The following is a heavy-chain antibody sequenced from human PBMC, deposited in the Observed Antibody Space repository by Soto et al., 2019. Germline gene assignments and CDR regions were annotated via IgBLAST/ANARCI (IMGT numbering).Heavy chain of an antibody. CDR3: ARGTPYLYCSSTSCYNSWFDP. CDR2: ISSSSSYI. Sequence: PGGSLRLSCAASGFTFSSYSMNWVRQAPGKGLVWVSSISSSSSYIYYADSVKGRFTISRDNAKNSLYLQMNSLRAEDTAVYYCARGTPYLYCSSTSCYNSWFDPWGQGTLVTVSS. CDR1: GFTFSSYS. D-gene: IGHD2-2*02. J-gene: IGHJ5*02. V-gene: IGHV3-21*01.